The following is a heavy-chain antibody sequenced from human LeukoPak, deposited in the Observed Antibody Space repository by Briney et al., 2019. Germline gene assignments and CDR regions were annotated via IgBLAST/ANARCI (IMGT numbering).Heavy chain of an antibody. CDR1: GFTFSSYW. CDR2: IKQDGSEK. D-gene: IGHD2-2*01. Sequence: GGSLRLSCAASGFTFSSYWMSWVRQAPGKGLEWVANIKQDGSEKYYVDSVKGRFTISRDNAKNSLYLQMNSLRAEDTAAYYCAREVDCSSTSCYYRGYYYYGMDVWGQGTTVTVSS. J-gene: IGHJ6*02. CDR3: AREVDCSSTSCYYRGYYYYGMDV. V-gene: IGHV3-7*01.